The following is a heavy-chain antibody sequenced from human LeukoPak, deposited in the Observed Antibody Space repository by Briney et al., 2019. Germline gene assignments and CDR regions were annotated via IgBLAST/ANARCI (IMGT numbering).Heavy chain of an antibody. CDR2: IRGSGGST. J-gene: IGHJ5*02. D-gene: IGHD2-2*02. CDR1: GFTFSSYA. Sequence: HTGGTLRLSCAASGFTFSSYAMSWVRQAPGKGLEWISAIRGSGGSTYYAASMKGRFTISGDNSKNTLYLQMNSLRAEDTAVYYCAKESYQLLYHWGAWFDPWGQGTRVTVSS. CDR3: AKESYQLLYHWGAWFDP. V-gene: IGHV3-23*01.